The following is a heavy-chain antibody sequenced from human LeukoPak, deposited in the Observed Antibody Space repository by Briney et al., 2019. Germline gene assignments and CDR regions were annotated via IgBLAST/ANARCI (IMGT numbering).Heavy chain of an antibody. J-gene: IGHJ4*02. Sequence: SETLSLTCTVSGGSISTYYWSRIRQPPGKGLEWIGYIYYTGSTNYNPSLKSRVTISVDTSKNQFSLKLSSVTAADTAVYYCARGYGDFRVEGRYFHSWGQGTLVTVSS. V-gene: IGHV4-59*12. CDR3: ARGYGDFRVEGRYFHS. CDR2: IYYTGST. D-gene: IGHD4-17*01. CDR1: GGSISTYY.